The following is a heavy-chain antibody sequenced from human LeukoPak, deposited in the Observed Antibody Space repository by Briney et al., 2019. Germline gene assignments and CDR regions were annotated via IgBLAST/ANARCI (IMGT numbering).Heavy chain of an antibody. J-gene: IGHJ6*03. CDR3: ARDAGKYYYYMDV. V-gene: IGHV3-30*03. CDR2: ISYDGSNT. CDR1: GFSFSSYW. Sequence: GGSLGLSCAASGFSFSSYWMAWVRQAPGKGLEWVAVISYDGSNTFYSDAVKGRFTISRDNAKNSLYLQMNSLRAEDTAVYYCARDAGKYYYYMDVWGKGTTVTVSS.